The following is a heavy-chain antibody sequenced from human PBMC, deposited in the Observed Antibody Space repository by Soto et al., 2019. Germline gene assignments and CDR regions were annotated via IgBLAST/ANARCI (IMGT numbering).Heavy chain of an antibody. CDR2: INPSGGST. J-gene: IGHJ3*02. Sequence: GASVKVSCKASGYTFTSYYMHWARQAPGQGLEWMGIINPSGGSTSYAQKFQGRVTMTRDTSTSTVYMELSSLRSEDTAVYYCARDTFRITMVRAPSAFDIWGQGTMVTVSS. CDR3: ARDTFRITMVRAPSAFDI. D-gene: IGHD3-10*01. V-gene: IGHV1-46*01. CDR1: GYTFTSYY.